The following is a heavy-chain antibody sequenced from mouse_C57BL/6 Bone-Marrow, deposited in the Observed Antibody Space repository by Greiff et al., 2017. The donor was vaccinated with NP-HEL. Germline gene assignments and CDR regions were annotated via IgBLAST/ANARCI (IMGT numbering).Heavy chain of an antibody. D-gene: IGHD2-3*01. CDR2: INPSTGGT. V-gene: IGHV1-42*01. J-gene: IGHJ2*01. CDR1: GYSFTGYY. CDR3: ARWEWLLRYFDY. Sequence: VQLQQSGPELVKPGASVKKSCKASGYSFTGYYMNWVKQSPEKSLEWIGEINPSTGGTTYNQKFKAKATLTVDKSSSTAYMQLKSLTSEDSAVYYCARWEWLLRYFDYWGQGTTLTVSS.